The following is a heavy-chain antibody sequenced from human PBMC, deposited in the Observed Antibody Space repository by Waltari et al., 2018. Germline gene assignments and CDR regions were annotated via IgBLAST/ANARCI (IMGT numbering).Heavy chain of an antibody. Sequence: QVQLVQSGAEVKKPGASVKVSCKASGYTFTSYAMHWVRQAPGQRLEWMGWINAGNGNTKYSQKFQGRVTITRDTSASTAYMELSSLRSEDTAVYYCARGLGYCSSTSCYSDYYYGMDVWGQGTTVTVSS. CDR2: INAGNGNT. J-gene: IGHJ6*02. D-gene: IGHD2-2*01. V-gene: IGHV1-3*01. CDR1: GYTFTSYA. CDR3: ARGLGYCSSTSCYSDYYYGMDV.